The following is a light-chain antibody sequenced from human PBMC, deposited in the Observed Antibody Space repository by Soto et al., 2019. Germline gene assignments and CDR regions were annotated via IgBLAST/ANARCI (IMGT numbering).Light chain of an antibody. V-gene: IGLV2-14*01. Sequence: QSALTQPASVSGSPGQSITISCTGTSNDIGGYNHVSWYQQHPGKAPKLLIYEVNNRPSGVSHRFSGSKSGNTASLTISGLQAEDEADYYCSSFASTHTYVFGTGTKVTVL. CDR1: SNDIGGYNH. CDR3: SSFASTHTYV. J-gene: IGLJ1*01. CDR2: EVN.